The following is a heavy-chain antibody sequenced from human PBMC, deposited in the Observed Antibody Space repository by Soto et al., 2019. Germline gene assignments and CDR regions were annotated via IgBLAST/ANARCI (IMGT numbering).Heavy chain of an antibody. CDR1: GGSFSTNE. D-gene: IGHD6-19*01. J-gene: IGHJ4*02. CDR3: ARARYSSRWGTFDS. CDR2: IFPNVGTA. Sequence: QVHLEQSGAEVKKPGTSVKVSCKASGGSFSTNEIDWVRQAPGQGLEGMGRIFPNVGTADYAQKFQGRLTIIADESTATVFMELSRLISADTAVYFCARARYSSRWGTFDSWGQGTQVAVSS. V-gene: IGHV1-69*01.